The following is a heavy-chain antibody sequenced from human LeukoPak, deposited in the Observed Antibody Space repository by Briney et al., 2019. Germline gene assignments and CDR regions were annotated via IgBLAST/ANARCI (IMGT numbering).Heavy chain of an antibody. J-gene: IGHJ6*03. CDR2: INPSGGST. CDR3: ARRFLEWLPPYYYYYYMDV. V-gene: IGHV1-46*01. CDR1: GHTFTRYY. D-gene: IGHD3-3*01. Sequence: APGKLSCKASGHTFTRYYMHRVRQAPGQGLEWRGIINPSGGSTSYAQKFQGRVTMTRDTSTSTVYMELSSLRSEDTAVYYCARRFLEWLPPYYYYYYMDVWGKGTTVTVSS.